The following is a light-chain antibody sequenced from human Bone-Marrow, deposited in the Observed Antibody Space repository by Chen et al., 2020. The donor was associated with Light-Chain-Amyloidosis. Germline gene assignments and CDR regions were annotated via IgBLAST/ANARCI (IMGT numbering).Light chain of an antibody. Sequence: NFMLTQPHSVSESPGKTVIISCTRSSGSHATNDVQWYQQRPGSSPTTVIYEDDQRPSGVPDRFSGYIDRSSNSAALTISGLKTEDEADYYCQSYQGSSQGVFGGGTKLTVL. CDR1: SGSHATND. CDR3: QSYQGSSQGV. CDR2: EDD. J-gene: IGLJ3*02. V-gene: IGLV6-57*01.